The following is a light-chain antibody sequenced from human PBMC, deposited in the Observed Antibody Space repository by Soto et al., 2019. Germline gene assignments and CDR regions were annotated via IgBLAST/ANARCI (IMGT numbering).Light chain of an antibody. CDR1: KLGDKY. Sequence: SYELTQPPSVSVSPGQTASITCSGNKLGDKYVCWYQQRPGQSPVVVIYQDTKRPSGIPERFSGSNSGNTATLTISGTQAMDEADYYCQVWDISTALFGGGTKLTVL. J-gene: IGLJ2*01. CDR2: QDT. V-gene: IGLV3-1*01. CDR3: QVWDISTAL.